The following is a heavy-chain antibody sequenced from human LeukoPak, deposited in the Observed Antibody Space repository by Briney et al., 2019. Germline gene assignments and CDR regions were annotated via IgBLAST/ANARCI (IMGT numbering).Heavy chain of an antibody. J-gene: IGHJ5*02. V-gene: IGHV4-34*01. CDR2: INHSGST. Sequence: SETLSLTCAVYGGSFSGYYWSWIRQPPGKGLEWIGEINHSGSTNYNPSLKSRVTISVDTSKNQFSLKLSSVTAADTAVYYCARGSVFRPDWPGWFDPWGQGTLVTVSS. CDR3: ARGSVFRPDWPGWFDP. D-gene: IGHD2-21*01. CDR1: GGSFSGYY.